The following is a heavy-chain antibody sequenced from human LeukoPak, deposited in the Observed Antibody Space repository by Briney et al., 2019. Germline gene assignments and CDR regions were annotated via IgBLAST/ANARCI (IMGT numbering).Heavy chain of an antibody. CDR2: ISYDGSNK. CDR3: ARDRAAAGGDAFDI. J-gene: IGHJ3*02. D-gene: IGHD6-13*01. V-gene: IGHV3-30-3*01. CDR1: GFTFSSYA. Sequence: GGSLRLSCAASGFTFSSYAMHWVRQAPGKGLEWVAVISYDGSNKYYADSVKGRLTISRDNSKNTLYLQMNSLRAEDTAVYYCARDRAAAGGDAFDIWGQGTMVTVSS.